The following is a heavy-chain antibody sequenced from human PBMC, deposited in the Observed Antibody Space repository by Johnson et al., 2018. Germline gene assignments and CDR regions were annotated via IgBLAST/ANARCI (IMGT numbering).Heavy chain of an antibody. CDR3: AKDKTYYDILTGLSWDV. CDR1: GFTFSSHA. D-gene: IGHD3-9*01. V-gene: IGHV3-30-3*01. J-gene: IGHJ6*04. CDR2: LSYDGSNK. Sequence: QVQLVESGGGVVQPGRSLRLSCAGSGFTFSSHAMHWVRQAPGKGLAWVAVLSYDGSNKYYADSVKGRFTISRDNSKNTLYLQMNSLRAEDTALYYCAKDKTYYDILTGLSWDVWGKGTTVTVSS.